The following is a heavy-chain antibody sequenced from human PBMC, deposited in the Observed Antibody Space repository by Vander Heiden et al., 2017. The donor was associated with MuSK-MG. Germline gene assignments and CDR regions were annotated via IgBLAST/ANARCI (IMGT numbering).Heavy chain of an antibody. V-gene: IGHV4-34*01. CDR1: GGSFSGYY. Sequence: QVQLQQWGAGLLKPSETLSLTCAVYGGSFSGYYWSWIRQPPGKGLEWIGEINHSGSTNYNPSLKSRVTISVDTSKNQFSLKLSSVTAADTAVYYCARRPTPISSGGFFDYWGQGTLVNVAS. D-gene: IGHD6-19*01. J-gene: IGHJ4*02. CDR3: ARRPTPISSGGFFDY. CDR2: INHSGST.